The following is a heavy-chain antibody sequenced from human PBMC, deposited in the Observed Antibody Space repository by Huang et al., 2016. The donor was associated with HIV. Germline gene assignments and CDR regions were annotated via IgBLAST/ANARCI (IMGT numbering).Heavy chain of an antibody. CDR3: AKGGSAAAVLDF. CDR2: ISYDAKTK. CDR1: GFTFSSYG. Sequence: QVQLVESGGGVVQPGRSLRVSCAASGFTFSSYGMHWVRQAPGKGREWVAGISYDAKTKYYADSVEGRFSISRDNSKTTVYLQLNRLRLEDTAVYYCAKGGSAAAVLDFWGQGTLVTVSS. V-gene: IGHV3-30*18. J-gene: IGHJ4*02. D-gene: IGHD6-13*01.